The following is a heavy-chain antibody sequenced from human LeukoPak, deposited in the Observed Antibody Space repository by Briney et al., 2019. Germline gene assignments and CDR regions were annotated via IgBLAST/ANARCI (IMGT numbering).Heavy chain of an antibody. CDR3: ARHLPITMIVREPGKDV. CDR1: GFTFSSYA. V-gene: IGHV3-30*04. Sequence: GGSLRLSCAASGFTFSSYAMHWVRQAPGKGLEWVAVISYDGSNKYYADSVKGRFTISRDNSKNTLYLQMNSLRAEDTAVYYCARHLPITMIVREPGKDVWGQGTQVTGS. J-gene: IGHJ6*02. D-gene: IGHD3-22*01. CDR2: ISYDGSNK.